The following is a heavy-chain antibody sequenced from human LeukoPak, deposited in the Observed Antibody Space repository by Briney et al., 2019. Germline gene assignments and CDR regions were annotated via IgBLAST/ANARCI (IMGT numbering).Heavy chain of an antibody. CDR3: AKDRNGYFQH. Sequence: GRSLRLSCAASGFTFGSYGMHWVRQAPGKGLEWVAVISYDGSNKYYADSVKGRFTISRDNSKNTLYLQMNSLRAEDTAVYYCAKDRNGYFQHWGQGTLVTVSS. CDR1: GFTFGSYG. J-gene: IGHJ1*01. CDR2: ISYDGSNK. D-gene: IGHD2-8*01. V-gene: IGHV3-30*18.